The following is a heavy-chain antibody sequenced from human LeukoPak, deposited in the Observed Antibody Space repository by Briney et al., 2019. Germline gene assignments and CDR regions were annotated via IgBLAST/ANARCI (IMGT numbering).Heavy chain of an antibody. J-gene: IGHJ4*02. CDR1: GGSISSGSYY. Sequence: SETLSLTCTVSGGSISSGSYYWGWIRQPPGKGLEWIGSLYSSGSTYYNPSLKSRVTISVDTSKTHFSLKLNSVIAADTAVYYCARAPFPIVGHNTGRGLFDYWGQGTLVTVSS. CDR3: ARAPFPIVGHNTGRGLFDY. V-gene: IGHV4-39*07. CDR2: LYSSGST. D-gene: IGHD1-26*01.